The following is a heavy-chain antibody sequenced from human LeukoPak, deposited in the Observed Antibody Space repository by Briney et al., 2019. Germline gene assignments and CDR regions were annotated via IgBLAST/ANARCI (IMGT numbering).Heavy chain of an antibody. CDR1: GGSITTTDFD. J-gene: IGHJ4*02. CDR3: ARFKGGTGFDY. Sequence: SETLSLTCAVSGGSITTTDFDWAWIRQPPGQGFEWIATISSSGKAYYYPSLMSRVTISVDTSKNQYSLDVTSVTAADTGLFYCARFKGGTGFDYWGRGILVIVS. D-gene: IGHD1-26*01. V-gene: IGHV4-39*01. CDR2: ISSSGKA.